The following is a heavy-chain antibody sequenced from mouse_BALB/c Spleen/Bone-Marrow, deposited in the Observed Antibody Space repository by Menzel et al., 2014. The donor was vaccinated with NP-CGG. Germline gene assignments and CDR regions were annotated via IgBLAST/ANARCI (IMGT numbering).Heavy chain of an antibody. CDR3: AREGYDYDWFAY. V-gene: IGHV1-80*01. CDR2: SYPGDGDT. J-gene: IGHJ3*01. Sequence: GGELGGAGSSVEIFCKASGYGFRSYWMKWVEQRAGQGLEGIGQSYPGDGDTNYNGKFKGKATLTADKSSSTAYMQLSSLTSEDSAVYFCAREGYDYDWFAYWGQGTLVTVSA. CDR1: GYGFRSYW. D-gene: IGHD2-4*01.